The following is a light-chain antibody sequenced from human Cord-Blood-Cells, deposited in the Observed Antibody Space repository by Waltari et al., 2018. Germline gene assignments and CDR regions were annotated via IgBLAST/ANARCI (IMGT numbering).Light chain of an antibody. CDR1: RSDVGSYKL. CDR2: EGS. CDR3: CSYAGSSTYV. V-gene: IGLV2-23*01. J-gene: IGLJ1*01. Sequence: QSALTQPASVSGSPGQSITLSCTGTRSDVGSYKLVSWYQQHPGKAPKLMIYEGSKRPSGVSNRFSGSKSGNTASLTISGLQAEDEADYYCCSYAGSSTYVFGTGTKVTVL.